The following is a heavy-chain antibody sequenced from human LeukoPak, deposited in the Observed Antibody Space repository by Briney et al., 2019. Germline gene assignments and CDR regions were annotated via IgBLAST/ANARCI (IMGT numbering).Heavy chain of an antibody. CDR3: ARGGFYCGGDCYVDY. Sequence: PSETLSLTCTVSGGSIRSYYWSWIRQPPGKGLEWIGYIYYSGSTNYNPSLKSRVTISVDTSKNQFSLKLSSVTAADTAVYYCARGGFYCGGDCYVDYWGQGTLVTVSS. CDR1: GGSIRSYY. D-gene: IGHD2-21*02. CDR2: IYYSGST. J-gene: IGHJ4*02. V-gene: IGHV4-59*01.